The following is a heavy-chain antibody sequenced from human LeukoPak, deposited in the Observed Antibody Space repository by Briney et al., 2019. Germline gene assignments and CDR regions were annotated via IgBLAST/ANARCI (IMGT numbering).Heavy chain of an antibody. V-gene: IGHV3-NL1*01. Sequence: GKSLRLSCAASGFSFSTYGIHWVRQAPGKGLEWVSVIYSGGNTYYADSVKGRFTISRDTSKNTLYLQMNSLRAEDTAVYYCARDDALGYYYYMDVWGKGTTVTVSS. CDR3: ARDDALGYYYYMDV. CDR2: IYSGGNT. J-gene: IGHJ6*03. D-gene: IGHD2-2*01. CDR1: GFSFSTYG.